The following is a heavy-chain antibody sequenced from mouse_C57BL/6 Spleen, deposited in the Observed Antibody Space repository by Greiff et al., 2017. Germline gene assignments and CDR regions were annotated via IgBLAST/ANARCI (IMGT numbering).Heavy chain of an antibody. CDR2: ISSGSSTI. D-gene: IGHD1-1*01. V-gene: IGHV5-17*01. Sequence: EVHVVESGGGLVKPGGSLKLSCAASGFTFSDYGMHWVRQAPEKGLEWVAYISSGSSTIYYADTVKGRFTISRDNAKNTLFLQLTSLRSEDAAMYYCARGSGSRHFDYWGQGTTLTVSS. CDR3: ARGSGSRHFDY. CDR1: GFTFSDYG. J-gene: IGHJ2*01.